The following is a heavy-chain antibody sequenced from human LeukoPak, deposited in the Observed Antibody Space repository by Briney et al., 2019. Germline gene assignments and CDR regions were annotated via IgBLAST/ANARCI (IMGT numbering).Heavy chain of an antibody. D-gene: IGHD6-13*01. CDR2: INAGNGNT. CDR1: GYTFTSYA. J-gene: IGHJ4*02. Sequence: ASVKVSCKASGYTFTSYAMHWVRQAPGQRLEWMGWINAGNGNTKYSQKFQGRVTITRDTSASTAYMELSSLGSEDTAVYYCARDWGKAAAGNAVWGQGTLVTVSS. V-gene: IGHV1-3*01. CDR3: ARDWGKAAAGNAV.